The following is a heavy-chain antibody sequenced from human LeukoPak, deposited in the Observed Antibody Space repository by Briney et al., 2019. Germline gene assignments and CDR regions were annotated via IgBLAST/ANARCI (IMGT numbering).Heavy chain of an antibody. CDR3: ARDGYGSGRLPGD. V-gene: IGHV4-39*02. D-gene: IGHD3-10*01. CDR2: IYYSGST. CDR1: GGSISSSSYY. J-gene: IGHJ4*02. Sequence: SETLSLTCTVSGGSISSSSYYWGWIRQPPGKGLEWIGSIYYSGSTYYNPSLKSRVTISVDTSKNQFSLKLSSVTAADTAVYYCARDGYGSGRLPGDWGQGTLVTVSS.